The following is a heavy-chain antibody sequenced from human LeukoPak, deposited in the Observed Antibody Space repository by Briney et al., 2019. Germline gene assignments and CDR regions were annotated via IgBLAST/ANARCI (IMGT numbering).Heavy chain of an antibody. CDR3: ARQGYDSSGYTTTYGGYFDY. V-gene: IGHV5-51*01. CDR2: IYPGDSDT. D-gene: IGHD3-22*01. J-gene: IGHJ4*02. CDR1: GYSFTSYW. Sequence: GESLKISCKGSGYSFTSYWIGWVRQMPGKGLEWMGIIYPGDSDTRYSPSFQGQVTTSADKSISTAYLQWSSLKASDTAMYYCARQGYDSSGYTTTYGGYFDYWGQGTLVTVSS.